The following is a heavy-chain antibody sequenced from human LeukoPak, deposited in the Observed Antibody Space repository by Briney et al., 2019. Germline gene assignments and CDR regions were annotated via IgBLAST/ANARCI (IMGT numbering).Heavy chain of an antibody. V-gene: IGHV3-30*04. CDR1: GFTFRSYA. CDR2: ISYDGSNK. CDR3: ALSGCCSGGSLDF. Sequence: PGGSLRLSCAASGFTFRSYAMHWVRQAPGKGLEWVAVISYDGSNKYYIDSVKGRFTISRDNSKNTLYLQMNSLRAEDTAVYYCALSGCCSGGSLDFWGQGTLVIVSS. D-gene: IGHD2-15*01. J-gene: IGHJ4*02.